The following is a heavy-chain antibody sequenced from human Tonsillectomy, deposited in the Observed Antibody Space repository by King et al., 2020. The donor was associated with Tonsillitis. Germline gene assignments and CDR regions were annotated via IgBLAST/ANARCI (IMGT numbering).Heavy chain of an antibody. CDR2: IYSGGST. CDR3: ARDQSDSGGCGAFDG. Sequence: VQLVESGGGLIQPGGSLRLSCAASGFSVNDNYMSWVRQAPGKGLECVSLIYSGGSTYFADSVKGRFTIYRDDSKNTLYLQMDSLRAEDTAVYFCARDQSDSGGCGAFDGWGQGTMVTVSS. D-gene: IGHD1-26*01. V-gene: IGHV3-53*01. J-gene: IGHJ3*01. CDR1: GFSVNDNY.